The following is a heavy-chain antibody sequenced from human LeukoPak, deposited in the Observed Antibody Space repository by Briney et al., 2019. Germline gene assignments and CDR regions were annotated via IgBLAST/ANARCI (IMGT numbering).Heavy chain of an antibody. V-gene: IGHV1-8*01. J-gene: IGHJ4*02. CDR3: VRTPPNWGFDY. CDR2: MSHNSGDT. Sequence: WLGWMSHNSGDTGYAQKFQGRVTMTSDSSISTAYMELSSLRSEDTAIYYCVRTPPNWGFDYWGQGTLVTVSS. D-gene: IGHD7-27*01.